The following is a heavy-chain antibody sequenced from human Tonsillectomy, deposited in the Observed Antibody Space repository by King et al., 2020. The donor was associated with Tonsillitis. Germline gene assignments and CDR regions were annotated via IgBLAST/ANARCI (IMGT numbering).Heavy chain of an antibody. J-gene: IGHJ4*02. V-gene: IGHV3-7*01. CDR1: GFTFSTYW. D-gene: IGHD5-24*01. CDR3: ARGRDGYNDGYFDY. Sequence: QLVQSGGGLVQPGGSLRLSCAASGFTFSTYWMNWVRQAPGKGLEWVANINQDGSKKNYVDSMKGRFTISRDDAKNSLYLQMNCLRAEDTAVYYCARGRDGYNDGYFDYWGQGTLVTVSS. CDR2: INQDGSKK.